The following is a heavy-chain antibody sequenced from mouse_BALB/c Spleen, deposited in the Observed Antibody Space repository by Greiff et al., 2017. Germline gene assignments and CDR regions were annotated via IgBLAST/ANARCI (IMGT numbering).Heavy chain of an antibody. D-gene: IGHD2-14*01. CDR3: ARDCYRYDGY. CDR2: IWGDGST. V-gene: IGHV2-6-7*01. J-gene: IGHJ3*01. CDR1: GFSLTCYG. Sequence: VQLKESGPGLVAPSQSLSITCTVSGFSLTCYGVNWVRQPPGKGLEWLGMIWGDGSTDYNSALKSRLSISKDNSKSQVFLKMNSLQTDDTARYYCARDCYRYDGYWGQGTLVTVSA.